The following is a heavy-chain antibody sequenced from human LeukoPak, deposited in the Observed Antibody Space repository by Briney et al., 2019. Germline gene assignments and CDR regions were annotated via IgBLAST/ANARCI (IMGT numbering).Heavy chain of an antibody. CDR2: ISYDGSNK. CDR3: ARFEWLSPFDY. Sequence: GRSLRLSCAASGFTFSSYGMHWVRQAPGKGLEWVAVISYDGSNKYYADSVKGRFTISRDNSKNTLYLQMNSLRAEDTAVYYCARFEWLSPFDYWGQGTLVTVSS. CDR1: GFTFSSYG. D-gene: IGHD3-3*01. V-gene: IGHV3-30*03. J-gene: IGHJ4*02.